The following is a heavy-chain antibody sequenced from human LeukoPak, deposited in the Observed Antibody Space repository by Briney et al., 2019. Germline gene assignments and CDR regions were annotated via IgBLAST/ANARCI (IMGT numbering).Heavy chain of an antibody. V-gene: IGHV3-7*01. CDR3: ARMRFGELLHFNWFDP. CDR1: GFTSSSYW. D-gene: IGHD3-10*01. J-gene: IGHJ5*02. Sequence: GGSLRLSCAASGFTSSSYWMSWVRQAPGKGPEGVANIKQDGSEKYYVDSVKGRFTISRDNAKNALALQMNSLRAEDTAVYYCARMRFGELLHFNWFDPWGQGTLVTVSS. CDR2: IKQDGSEK.